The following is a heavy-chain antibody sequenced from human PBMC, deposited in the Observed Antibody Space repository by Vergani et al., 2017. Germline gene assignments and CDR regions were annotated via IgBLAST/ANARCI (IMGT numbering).Heavy chain of an antibody. CDR1: GFTFSSYD. CDR3: ARGGYYDSSGYYRYGMDV. CDR2: IGTAGDT. D-gene: IGHD3-22*01. J-gene: IGHJ6*02. V-gene: IGHV3-13*01. Sequence: EVQLVESGGGVVRPGGSLRLSCAASGFTFSSYDMHWVRQATGKGLEWVSAIGTAGDTYYPGSVKGRFTISRENAKNSLYLQMNSLRAGDTAVYYCARGGYYDSSGYYRYGMDVWGQGTTVTVSS.